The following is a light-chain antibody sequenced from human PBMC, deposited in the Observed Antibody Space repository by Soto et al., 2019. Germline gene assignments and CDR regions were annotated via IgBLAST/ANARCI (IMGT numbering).Light chain of an antibody. J-gene: IGKJ3*01. CDR2: DIS. Sequence: AIQLTQSPYSLSASVGDRVTITFRASQGVSSGLDWYQQKPGMAPKVLIYDISTLESGVPSRFRGSGSGTDFTLTISSLQPEDFATYYCQHSSPVTFGPGTQVDIK. CDR1: QGVSSG. CDR3: QHSSPVT. V-gene: IGKV1-13*02.